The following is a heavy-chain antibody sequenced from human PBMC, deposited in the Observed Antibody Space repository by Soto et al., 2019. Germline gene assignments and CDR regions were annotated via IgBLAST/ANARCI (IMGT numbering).Heavy chain of an antibody. J-gene: IGHJ3*02. Sequence: SETLSLTCTVSGGSISSGGYYWSWIRQHPGKGLERIGYIYYSGSTYYNPSLKSRVTISVDTSKNQFSLKLSSATAADTAVYYCASYDYVWGSYRANDAFDIWGQGTMVTVSS. V-gene: IGHV4-31*03. D-gene: IGHD3-16*02. CDR2: IYYSGST. CDR3: ASYDYVWGSYRANDAFDI. CDR1: GGSISSGGYY.